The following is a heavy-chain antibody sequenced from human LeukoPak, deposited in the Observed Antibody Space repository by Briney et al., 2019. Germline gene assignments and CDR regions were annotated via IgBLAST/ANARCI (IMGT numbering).Heavy chain of an antibody. CDR1: GGSFSGNY. Sequence: PSETLSLTCAVYGGSFSGNYWSWIRQPPGKGLEWIGEINHSGDTNYNSSLKSRVTISVDTSKNQFSLKLSSVTAADTAVYYCARGGDCSGGSCYSNFDYWGQGTLVTVSS. CDR2: INHSGDT. J-gene: IGHJ4*02. CDR3: ARGGDCSGGSCYSNFDY. D-gene: IGHD2-15*01. V-gene: IGHV4-34*01.